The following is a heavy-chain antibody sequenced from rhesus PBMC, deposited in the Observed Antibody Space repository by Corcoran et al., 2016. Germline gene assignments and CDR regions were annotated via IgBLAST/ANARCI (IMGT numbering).Heavy chain of an antibody. D-gene: IGHD4-35*01. Sequence: GESGAGLVQPGGSLRLSRAASGFTFSNSWMTWVRQAPGKGLEWVARIKRKDDGETTDYAASVKGRFTISRDDSKKILYLQMNTLKTEDTAVYYCTTVGTVTFFDYWGQGVLVTVSS. CDR3: TTVGTVTFFDY. CDR2: IKRKDDGETT. V-gene: IGHV3-30*02. J-gene: IGHJ4*01. CDR1: GFTFSNSW.